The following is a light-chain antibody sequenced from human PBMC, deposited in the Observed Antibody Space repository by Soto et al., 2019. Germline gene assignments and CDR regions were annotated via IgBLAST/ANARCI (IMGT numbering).Light chain of an antibody. V-gene: IGKV3-20*01. CDR2: GAS. J-gene: IGKJ3*01. CDR3: QHYGSSPCP. CDR1: QSGSNSY. Sequence: EIVLTQSPGTLSVSPGERATLSCRASQSGSNSYLAWYQQKPGQAPRLVIYGASSRATGIPDRFSGSGSGTDFTLTISRLEPEDFAVFYCQHYGSSPCPFGPGNKVDV.